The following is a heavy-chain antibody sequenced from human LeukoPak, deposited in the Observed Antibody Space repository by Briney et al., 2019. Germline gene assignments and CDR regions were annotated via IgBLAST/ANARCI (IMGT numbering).Heavy chain of an antibody. V-gene: IGHV3-23*01. CDR1: GFTFSSYG. CDR2: ISGSGGST. J-gene: IGHJ4*02. Sequence: PGGSLRLSCAASGFTFSSYGMSWVRQAPGKGLEWVSAISGSGGSTYYADSVKGRFTVSRDNSKNTLYLQMNSLRAEDTATYYCVRHYYGSGYYYDFWGQGTLVTVSS. CDR3: VRHYYGSGYYYDF. D-gene: IGHD3-10*01.